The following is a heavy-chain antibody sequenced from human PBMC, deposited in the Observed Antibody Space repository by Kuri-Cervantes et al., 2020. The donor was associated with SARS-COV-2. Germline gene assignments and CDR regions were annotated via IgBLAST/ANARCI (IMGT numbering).Heavy chain of an antibody. V-gene: IGHV3-23*01. CDR3: AKTWLSYYDSSGYPPY. J-gene: IGHJ4*02. D-gene: IGHD3-22*01. Sequence: GESLKISCAASGFTFSSYAMHWVRQAPGKGLEWVSAISGSGGSTYYADSVKGRFTISRDNSKNTLYLQMNSLRAEDTAVYYCAKTWLSYYDSSGYPPYWGQGTLVTVSS. CDR1: GFTFSSYA. CDR2: ISGSGGST.